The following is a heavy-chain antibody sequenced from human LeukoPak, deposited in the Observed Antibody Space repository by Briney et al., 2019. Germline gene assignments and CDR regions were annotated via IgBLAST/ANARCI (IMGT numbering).Heavy chain of an antibody. Sequence: ASVKVSSKASRYTFTSYGISWVRQAPAQGLERMGWISAYNGNTNYAQKLQGRVTMTTDTSTSTAYMELRSLRFDDTAVYYCARDPSGIYFDYWGQGTLVTVSS. CDR2: ISAYNGNT. CDR1: RYTFTSYG. J-gene: IGHJ4*02. V-gene: IGHV1-18*01. D-gene: IGHD1-26*01. CDR3: ARDPSGIYFDY.